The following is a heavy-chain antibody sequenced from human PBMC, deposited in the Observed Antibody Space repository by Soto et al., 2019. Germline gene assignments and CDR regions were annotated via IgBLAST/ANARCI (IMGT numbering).Heavy chain of an antibody. D-gene: IGHD5-12*01. CDR3: AREVGYALYYFDY. V-gene: IGHV1-3*01. CDR1: GYTFTSYA. Sequence: ASVKVSCKASGYTFTSYAMHWVRQAPGQRLEWMGWINAGNGNTKYSQKFQGRVTITRDTSASTAYMELSSLRSEDTAVYYCAREVGYALYYFDYWGQGTLVTVSS. CDR2: INAGNGNT. J-gene: IGHJ4*02.